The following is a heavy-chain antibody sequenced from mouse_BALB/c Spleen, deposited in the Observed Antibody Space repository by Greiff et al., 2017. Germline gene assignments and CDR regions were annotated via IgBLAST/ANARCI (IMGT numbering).Heavy chain of an antibody. CDR2: INPSSGYT. V-gene: IGHV1-4*01. D-gene: IGHD2-1*01. J-gene: IGHJ3*01. CDR1: GYTFTSYT. CDR3: ARLTGNYFFAY. Sequence: VQLQESGAELARPGASVKMSCKASGYTFTSYTMHWVKQRPGQGLEWIGYINPSSGYTNYNQKFKDKATLTADKSSSTAYMQLSSLTSEDSAVYYCARLTGNYFFAYWGQGTLVTVSA.